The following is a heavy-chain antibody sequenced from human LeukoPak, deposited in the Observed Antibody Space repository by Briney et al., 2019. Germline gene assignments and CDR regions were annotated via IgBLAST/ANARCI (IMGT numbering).Heavy chain of an antibody. D-gene: IGHD3-22*01. CDR3: ANIMRDYYDSSGTLFDY. V-gene: IGHV3-66*01. J-gene: IGHJ4*02. Sequence: GGSLRLSCAASGFTVSSYNMSWVRKAPGRGLEWVSLLYSGDNTYYADSVKGRFTISRDNSKNTLYLQMNSLRAEDTAVYYCANIMRDYYDSSGTLFDYWGQGTLVTVSS. CDR1: GFTVSSYN. CDR2: LYSGDNT.